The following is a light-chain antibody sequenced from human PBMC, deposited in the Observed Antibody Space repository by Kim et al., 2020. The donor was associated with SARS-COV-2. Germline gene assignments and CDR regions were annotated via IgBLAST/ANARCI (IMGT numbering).Light chain of an antibody. CDR1: QTISSY. V-gene: IGKV1-39*01. CDR2: ESS. CDR3: QQSYSDPLT. Sequence: SASVGDTVTLTSRASQTISSYLNWSQQKPGQAPKFLIYESSTLQSGVPSRFSGRRSGTEFTLTISDLQPEDFAIYYCQQSYSDPLTFGQGTKLEI. J-gene: IGKJ2*01.